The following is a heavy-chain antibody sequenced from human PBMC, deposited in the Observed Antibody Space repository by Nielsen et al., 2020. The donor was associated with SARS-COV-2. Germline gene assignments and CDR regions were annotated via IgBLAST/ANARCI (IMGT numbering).Heavy chain of an antibody. CDR1: GFTFSSYG. V-gene: IGHV3-30*18. Sequence: GESLKISCAASGFTFSSYGMHWVRQAPGKGLEWVAVISYDGSNKYYADSVKGRFTISRDNSKNTLYLQMNSLRAEDTAVYYCAKAPLDYYYYGMDVWGQGTTVIVS. J-gene: IGHJ6*02. CDR2: ISYDGSNK. CDR3: AKAPLDYYYYGMDV.